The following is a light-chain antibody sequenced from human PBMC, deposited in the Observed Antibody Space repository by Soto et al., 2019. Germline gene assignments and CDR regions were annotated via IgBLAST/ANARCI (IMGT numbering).Light chain of an antibody. Sequence: EVVVTQSPATLSVAPGESATFSCRTSQSVSTNVAWYQHRPGQPPRLLIYGASTRATAIPARFSGSGSRTKFTLTISSLQSEDFALYYCLQYNNRPPYTFGQGTQLEIK. CDR3: LQYNNRPPYT. CDR1: QSVSTN. CDR2: GAS. J-gene: IGKJ2*01. V-gene: IGKV3D-15*01.